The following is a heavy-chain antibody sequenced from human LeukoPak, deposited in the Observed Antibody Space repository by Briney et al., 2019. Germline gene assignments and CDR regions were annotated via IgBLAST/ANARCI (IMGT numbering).Heavy chain of an antibody. CDR3: ARAEGDGYNVNFDF. CDR2: IYYSGGT. Sequence: SETLSLTCNVSGVSLSRCYWSWIRQPPGKGLEWIGYIYYSGGTNYSPSLESRVTMSVDTSKNQFSLKLTSVAAADTAVYYCARAEGDGYNVNFDFWGQGILVTVSS. D-gene: IGHD5-24*01. V-gene: IGHV4-59*01. J-gene: IGHJ4*02. CDR1: GVSLSRCY.